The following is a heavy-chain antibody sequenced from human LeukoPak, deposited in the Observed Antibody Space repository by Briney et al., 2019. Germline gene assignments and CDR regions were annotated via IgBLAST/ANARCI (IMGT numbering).Heavy chain of an antibody. CDR1: GGSISSGSYY. CDR3: AREIYGDYGAFDY. Sequence: SETLSLTCTVSGGSISSGSYYWSWIRQPAGKGLEWIGRIYTSGSTNYNPSLKSRVTISVDTSKNQFSLKLSSVTAADTAVYYCAREIYGDYGAFDYWGREPWSPSPQ. CDR2: IYTSGST. V-gene: IGHV4-61*02. D-gene: IGHD4-17*01. J-gene: IGHJ4*02.